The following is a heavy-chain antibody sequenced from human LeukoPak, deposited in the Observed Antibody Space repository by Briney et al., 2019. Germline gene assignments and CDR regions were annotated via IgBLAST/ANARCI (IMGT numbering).Heavy chain of an antibody. Sequence: SVKVPCKASGGTFSSYAISWVRQAPGQGLEWMGGIIPIFGTANYAQKFQGRVTITTDESTSTAYMELSSLRSEDTAVYYCAASSLYSGHENLIAVAGTTDYWGQGTLVTVSS. CDR1: GGTFSSYA. CDR3: AASSLYSGHENLIAVAGTTDY. V-gene: IGHV1-69*05. CDR2: IIPIFGTA. D-gene: IGHD6-19*01. J-gene: IGHJ4*02.